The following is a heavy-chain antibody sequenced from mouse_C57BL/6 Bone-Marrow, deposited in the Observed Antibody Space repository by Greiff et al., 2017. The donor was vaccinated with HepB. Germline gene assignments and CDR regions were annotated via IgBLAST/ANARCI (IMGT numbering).Heavy chain of an antibody. Sequence: VQLQQSGPVLVKPGASVKMSCKASGYTFTDYYMNWVKQSHGKSLEWIGVINPYNGGTSYNQKFKGKATLTVDKSSSTAYLELNSLTYEDSAVYYCARWLRRAFDYWGQGTTLTGSS. CDR2: INPYNGGT. D-gene: IGHD2-2*01. CDR1: GYTFTDYY. CDR3: ARWLRRAFDY. V-gene: IGHV1-19*01. J-gene: IGHJ2*01.